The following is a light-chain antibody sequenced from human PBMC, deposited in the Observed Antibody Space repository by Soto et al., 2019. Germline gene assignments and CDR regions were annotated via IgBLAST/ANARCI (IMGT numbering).Light chain of an antibody. J-gene: IGKJ1*01. Sequence: DIQMTQSPSTLSASVGDRVTITCRASQNIGTSLAWYQQTPGKAPKLLISDASTLESGVPSRFGGSGSRTEFALTISSLQPDDFATYYCQHYYHYWASGQGTKVDIK. CDR1: QNIGTS. V-gene: IGKV1-5*01. CDR3: QHYYHYWA. CDR2: DAS.